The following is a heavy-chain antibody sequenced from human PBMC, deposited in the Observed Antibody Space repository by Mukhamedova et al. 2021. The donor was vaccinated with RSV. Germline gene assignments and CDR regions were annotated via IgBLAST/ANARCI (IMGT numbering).Heavy chain of an antibody. J-gene: IGHJ4*02. V-gene: IGHV4-59*13. CDR2: IYYSGST. Sequence: GKGLEWIGYIYYSGSTNYNPSLKSRVTISVDTSKNQFSLKLSSVTAADTAVYYCARARYGDYVRFDYLGQGTLVTVSS. CDR3: ARARYGDYVRFDY. D-gene: IGHD4-17*01.